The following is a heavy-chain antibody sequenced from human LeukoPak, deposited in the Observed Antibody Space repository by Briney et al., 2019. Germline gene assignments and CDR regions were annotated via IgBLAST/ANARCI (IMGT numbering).Heavy chain of an antibody. CDR3: ARSHEAAYYFDC. J-gene: IGHJ4*02. CDR2: IYYGGST. D-gene: IGHD2-15*01. CDR1: GGSISSYY. Sequence: SETLSLTCTVSGGSISSYYWSWIRQPPGKGLEWLGYIYYGGSTNYNPSLKSRVTISVDTSKDQFSLKLSSVTAADTAVYYCARSHEAAYYFDCWGQGTLVTVSS. V-gene: IGHV4-59*08.